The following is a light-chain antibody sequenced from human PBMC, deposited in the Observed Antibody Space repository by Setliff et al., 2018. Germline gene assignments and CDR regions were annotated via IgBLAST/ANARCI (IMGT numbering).Light chain of an antibody. V-gene: IGLV1-51*01. J-gene: IGLJ2*01. Sequence: QSVLTQPPSVSAAPGQKVTISCSGANSNIGNTFVSWYQQFPGEAPKLLIHDHDERPSGIPDRFSGSKSGTSATLCITGLQTGDEADYYCGAWDSSLSASVFGGGTK. CDR1: NSNIGNTF. CDR3: GAWDSSLSASV. CDR2: DHD.